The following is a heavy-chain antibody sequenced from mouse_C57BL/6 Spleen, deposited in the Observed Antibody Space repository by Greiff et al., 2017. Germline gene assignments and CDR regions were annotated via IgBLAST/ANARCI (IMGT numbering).Heavy chain of an antibody. J-gene: IGHJ1*03. V-gene: IGHV1-4*01. CDR1: GYTFTSYT. CDR2: INPSSGYT. CDR3: ARDGSYGYFDV. Sequence: VKLVESGAELARPGASVKMSCKASGYTFTSYTMHWVKQRPGQGLEWIGYINPSSGYTKYNQKFKDKATLTADKSSSTAYMQLSSLTSEDSAVYYCARDGSYGYFDVWGTGTTVTVSS.